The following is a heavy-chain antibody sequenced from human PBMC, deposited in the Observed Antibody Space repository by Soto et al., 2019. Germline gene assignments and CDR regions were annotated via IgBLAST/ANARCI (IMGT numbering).Heavy chain of an antibody. CDR3: AKAEKSSAVAGYFDS. CDR1: EFMFSNYA. CDR2: ISGSGGIT. J-gene: IGHJ4*02. Sequence: GESLKISWAASEFMFSNYAMNWVRQGPGKGLEWVSAISGSGGITYYADSVKGRFTISRDNSKNTLYLQMNSLRAEDTAVYYCAKAEKSSAVAGYFDSWGQGTLVTVSS. V-gene: IGHV3-23*01. D-gene: IGHD6-19*01.